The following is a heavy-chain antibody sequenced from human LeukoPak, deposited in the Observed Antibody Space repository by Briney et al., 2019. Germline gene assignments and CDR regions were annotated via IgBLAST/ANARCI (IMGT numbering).Heavy chain of an antibody. CDR2: RNHRGSS. D-gene: IGHD6-19*01. J-gene: IGHJ4*02. CDR3: ARGSGSDSGAADY. V-gene: IGHV4-34*01. CDR1: GMSFTGYY. Sequence: PSETLSLTCSVHGMSFTGYYWSWIRQPPGKGLEWIGERNHRGSSYFNPSFESRVTISLDTSRKQFSLNLTSVTAANTAFYYCARGSGSDSGAADYWGQGTLVTVSS.